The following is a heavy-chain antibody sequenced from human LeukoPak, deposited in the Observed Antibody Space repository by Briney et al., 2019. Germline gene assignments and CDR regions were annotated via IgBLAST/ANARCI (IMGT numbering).Heavy chain of an antibody. J-gene: IGHJ4*02. CDR2: ISTSSTTI. CDR1: GSTFSNYG. V-gene: IGHV3-48*01. CDR3: ARDFCSTFSCWYDS. Sequence: GGSPRLSCAGSGSTFSNYGMNWVRQAPGKGLEWVSYISTSSTTIYYADSVKGRFTISRENAKNTLYLQMNSLRAEDTAVYYCARDFCSTFSCWYDSSGEGTLVSVSS. D-gene: IGHD3-3*01.